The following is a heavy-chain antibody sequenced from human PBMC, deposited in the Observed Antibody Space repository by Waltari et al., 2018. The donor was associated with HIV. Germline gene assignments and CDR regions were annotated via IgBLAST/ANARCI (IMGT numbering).Heavy chain of an antibody. CDR2: IHTYTGNT. CDR1: GSSFDTYG. CDR3: VRDLSPMGKSGWYDT. Sequence: QFRLSQTRAQVTQPGSPVKVSCNDSGSSFDTYGFIWVRQAPGQGLEWMGWIHTYTGNTDSAEKFQGRVTMTRDTFTNTIYMELTTLKSDDSAIYYCVRDLSPMGKSGWYDTWGQGTVVTVSS. D-gene: IGHD6-19*01. V-gene: IGHV1-18*04. J-gene: IGHJ1*01.